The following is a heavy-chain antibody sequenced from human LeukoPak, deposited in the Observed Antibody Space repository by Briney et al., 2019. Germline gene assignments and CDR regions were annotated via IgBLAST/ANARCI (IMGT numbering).Heavy chain of an antibody. J-gene: IGHJ4*02. D-gene: IGHD2-8*02. CDR2: IYPSGRT. CDR1: GYSISSGYY. Sequence: SETLSLTCTVSGYSISSGYYWGLIRQPPGEGLEWIGRIYPSGRTYYNPSLKSRVTISVDTSKNQFSLKLSSVTAAGTAVYYCARGGGVLDYWGQGTLVTVSS. CDR3: ARGGGVLDY. V-gene: IGHV4-38-2*02.